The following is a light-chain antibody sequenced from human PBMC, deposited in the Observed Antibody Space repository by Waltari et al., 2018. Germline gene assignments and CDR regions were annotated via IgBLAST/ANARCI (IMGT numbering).Light chain of an antibody. CDR3: SSFTRTNSWV. V-gene: IGLV2-14*03. Sequence: HSALAQPASVSGSPGQSITISCTGTSSDVGGYNYVSWYQQHPGKAPRLMLYDVNNRPSGVSNRFSDSKSGNTASLTISGLQAEDEADYYCSSFTRTNSWVFGGGTKLTVL. CDR2: DVN. CDR1: SSDVGGYNY. J-gene: IGLJ3*02.